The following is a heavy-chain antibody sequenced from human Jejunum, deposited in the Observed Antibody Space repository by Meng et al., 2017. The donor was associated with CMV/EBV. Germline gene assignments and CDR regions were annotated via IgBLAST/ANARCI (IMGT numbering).Heavy chain of an antibody. CDR1: FTFSRYW. V-gene: IGHV3-7*01. CDR3: TRGDYDDYEGPWFDP. J-gene: IGHJ5*02. D-gene: IGHD4-17*01. CDR2: IKQDGSEK. Sequence: FTFSRYWMRWVRLAPGKGLEGVASIKQDGSEKEYADSVKGRFTIARDNAKNSVFLQMNSLRDEDTGVYYCTRGDYDDYEGPWFDPWGQGTQVTVSS.